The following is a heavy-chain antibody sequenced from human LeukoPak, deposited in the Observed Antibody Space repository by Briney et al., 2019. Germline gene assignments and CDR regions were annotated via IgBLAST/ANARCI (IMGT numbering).Heavy chain of an antibody. CDR1: GGSISSSSYY. J-gene: IGHJ4*02. V-gene: IGHV4-39*01. CDR3: ARWVRAVFDY. D-gene: IGHD6-19*01. Sequence: SETLSLTCSVSGGSISSSSYYWGWIRQSPGEGLEWIGNIYYSGSTYNNPSLKSRVTISVDTSKNQFSLKLSSVTAADTAVYYCARWVRAVFDYWGQGTLVTVSS. CDR2: IYYSGST.